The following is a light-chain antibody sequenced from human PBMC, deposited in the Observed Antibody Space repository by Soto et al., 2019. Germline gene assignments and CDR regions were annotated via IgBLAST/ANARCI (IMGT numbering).Light chain of an antibody. CDR1: QSISSW. Sequence: DIQMTQSPSTLSASVGDRVTITCRASQSISSWLAWYQQKPGKAPKLLIYDASSLESGVPSRFSGGGSGTEFTLTIGSLQPEDFTTYYCQQTYSTPRGAFGQGTKVEFK. CDR2: DAS. CDR3: QQTYSTPRGA. V-gene: IGKV1-5*01. J-gene: IGKJ1*01.